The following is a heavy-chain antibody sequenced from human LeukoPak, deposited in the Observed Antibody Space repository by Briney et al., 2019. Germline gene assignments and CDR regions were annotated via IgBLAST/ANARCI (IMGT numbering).Heavy chain of an antibody. J-gene: IGHJ4*02. D-gene: IGHD3-22*01. CDR2: IRGGGGST. V-gene: IGHV3-23*01. Sequence: PGGSLRLSCAASGFIFSSYAMSWVRQAPGKGLEWVSAIRGGGGSTFYADSVKGRFTISRDNSKNTLYLQMNSLRDEDTAVYYCAKHRFESGGYHSTDWGQGTLVTVSS. CDR3: AKHRFESGGYHSTD. CDR1: GFIFSSYA.